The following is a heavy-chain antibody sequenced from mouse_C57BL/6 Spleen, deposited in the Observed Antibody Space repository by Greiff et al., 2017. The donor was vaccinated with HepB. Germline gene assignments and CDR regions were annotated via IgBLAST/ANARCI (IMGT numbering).Heavy chain of an antibody. V-gene: IGHV14-4*01. J-gene: IGHJ2*01. CDR3: TTRITTVVADFDY. CDR2: IDPENGDT. Sequence: VQLKESGAELVRPGASVKLSCTASGFNIKDDYMHWVKQRPEQGLEWIGWIDPENGDTEYASKFQGKATITADTSSNTAYLQLSSLTSEDTAVYYCTTRITTVVADFDYWGQGTTLTVSS. CDR1: GFNIKDDY. D-gene: IGHD1-1*01.